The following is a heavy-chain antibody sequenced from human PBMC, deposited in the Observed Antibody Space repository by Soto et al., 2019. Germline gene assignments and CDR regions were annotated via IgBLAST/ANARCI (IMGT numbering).Heavy chain of an antibody. D-gene: IGHD6-13*01. CDR2: IYHSGST. CDR1: GDSISSSEW. Sequence: SDTLSLTCAVYGDSISSSEWSSWVRPPPGKGLEWIGDIYHSGSTNYNPSLKSRVIISVDKSKNQVSLRLRSVTDAGTAVYYCARGERQQQRDYWGKGTLGTVSS. J-gene: IGHJ4*02. V-gene: IGHV4-4*02. CDR3: ARGERQQQRDY.